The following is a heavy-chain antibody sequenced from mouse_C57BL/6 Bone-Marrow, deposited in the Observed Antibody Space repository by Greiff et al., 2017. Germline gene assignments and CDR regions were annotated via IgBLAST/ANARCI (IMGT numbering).Heavy chain of an antibody. CDR3: ARRGAVVAHFDV. J-gene: IGHJ1*03. V-gene: IGHV1-52*01. D-gene: IGHD1-1*01. Sequence: QVQLQQPGAELVRPGSSVKLSCKASGYTFTSYWMHWVKQRPIQGLEWIGNIDPSDSETHYNQKFKDKATLTVDKSSSTAYMQLSSLTSEDSEVYYCARRGAVVAHFDVWGTGTTVTVSS. CDR2: IDPSDSET. CDR1: GYTFTSYW.